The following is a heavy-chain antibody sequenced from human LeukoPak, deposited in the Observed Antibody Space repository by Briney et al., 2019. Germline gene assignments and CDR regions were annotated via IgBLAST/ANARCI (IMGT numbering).Heavy chain of an antibody. CDR2: ISGSGDST. D-gene: IGHD6-19*01. J-gene: IGHJ4*02. Sequence: GGSLRLSCATSGFILSSYAMTWVRQAPGKGLEWVSGISGSGDSTYYTESVKGRFTVSRDNSKNTLYLQMNSLRAEDTAVYYCAKASWYSSLDYFDYWGQGTLVTVSS. CDR1: GFILSSYA. CDR3: AKASWYSSLDYFDY. V-gene: IGHV3-23*01.